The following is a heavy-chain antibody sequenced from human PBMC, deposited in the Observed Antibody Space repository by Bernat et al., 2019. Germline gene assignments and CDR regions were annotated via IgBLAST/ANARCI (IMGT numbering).Heavy chain of an antibody. CDR1: GGSISSSSYY. Sequence: QLQLQESGPGLVKPSETLSLTCTVSGGSISSSSYYWGWIRQPPGKGLEWIGSTYYSGSTYYNPSLKSRVTISVDTSKHQFSRMLSSVTAAETAVYYCAAPDENDYMDVWGRGTTVTVSS. V-gene: IGHV4-39*01. D-gene: IGHD1-1*01. CDR2: TYYSGST. J-gene: IGHJ6*03. CDR3: AAPDENDYMDV.